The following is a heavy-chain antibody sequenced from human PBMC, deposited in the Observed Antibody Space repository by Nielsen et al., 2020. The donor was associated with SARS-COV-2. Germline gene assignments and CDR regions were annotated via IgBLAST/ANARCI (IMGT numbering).Heavy chain of an antibody. D-gene: IGHD3-3*01. CDR1: GYTFTSYD. CDR2: MSPNSGNT. CDR3: ARGPTYYDFWSGYWGYYMDV. J-gene: IGHJ6*03. Sequence: ASVKVSCKASGYTFTSYDINWVRQATGQGLEWMGWMSPNSGNTGYAQKFQGRVTMTRNTSISTAYMELSSLRSEDTAVYYCARGPTYYDFWSGYWGYYMDVWGKGTTVTVSS. V-gene: IGHV1-8*01.